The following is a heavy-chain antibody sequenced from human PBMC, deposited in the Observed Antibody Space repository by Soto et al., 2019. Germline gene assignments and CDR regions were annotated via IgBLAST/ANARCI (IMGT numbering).Heavy chain of an antibody. Sequence: QLQLQESGPGLVKPSETLSLTCTVSGGSISSSRYYWGWIRQPPGKGLEWIGSIYYSGSTYYNPSLKSRVTISVDTSKNQFSLKLSSVTAADTAVYYCARQKGVGDAFGYWGQGTLVTVSS. D-gene: IGHD2-8*01. CDR3: ARQKGVGDAFGY. V-gene: IGHV4-39*01. J-gene: IGHJ4*02. CDR1: GGSISSSRYY. CDR2: IYYSGST.